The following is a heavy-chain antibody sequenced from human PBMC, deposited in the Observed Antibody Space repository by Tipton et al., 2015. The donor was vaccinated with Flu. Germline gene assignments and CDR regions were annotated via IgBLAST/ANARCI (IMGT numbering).Heavy chain of an antibody. CDR2: ISSDGSST. CDR3: TRGRYYGMDV. D-gene: IGHD1-14*01. CDR1: GFTFSTYW. J-gene: IGHJ6*02. Sequence: LSLTCAASGFTFSTYWMHWVRQAPGKGLVWVSCISSDGSSTRYADSVKGRLTISRDNAKNTLYLQMNSLRVEDTAVYYCTRGRYYGMDVWGQGTTVTVSS. V-gene: IGHV3-74*01.